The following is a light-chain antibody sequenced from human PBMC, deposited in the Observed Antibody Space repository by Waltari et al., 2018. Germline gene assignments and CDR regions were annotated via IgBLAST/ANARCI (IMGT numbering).Light chain of an antibody. V-gene: IGKV3-20*01. CDR1: QSVSRA. Sequence: ELVLTQSPGSLSPSPGERVTLSCRASQSVSRALAWYEQKPGQAPRLLSFGASNRGTGIPDRFIGSGSETDFSLTISRLEPEDFAVYYCQHYVPLPATFGRGTKVEIK. CDR3: QHYVPLPAT. J-gene: IGKJ1*01. CDR2: GAS.